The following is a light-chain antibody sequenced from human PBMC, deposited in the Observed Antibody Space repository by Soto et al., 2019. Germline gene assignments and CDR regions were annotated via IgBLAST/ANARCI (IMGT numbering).Light chain of an antibody. CDR1: QSISSW. Sequence: DIQMTQSPSTLSASVGDRVTITCRASQSISSWLTWYQQKAGQAPKLLIYKASIVESGVPSRFSGSGSGTEFTLTIISLQPDDSATYYCQQYSYFATFGQGTRVHVK. V-gene: IGKV1-5*03. CDR3: QQYSYFAT. J-gene: IGKJ1*01. CDR2: KAS.